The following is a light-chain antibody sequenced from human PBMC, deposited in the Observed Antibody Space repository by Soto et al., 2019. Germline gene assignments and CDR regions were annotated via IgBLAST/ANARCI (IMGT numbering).Light chain of an antibody. CDR1: ISDVGGYNS. V-gene: IGLV2-14*03. CDR2: DVS. Sequence: QSALAQPASVSGSPGQSIAISCAGTISDVGGYNSVSWYQQHPGKAPKLMIYDVSNRPSGVSNRFSGSKSVNTASLTISGVQADDEADYYCCSFTSSSTPGYVFGTGTKVTVL. CDR3: CSFTSSSTPGYV. J-gene: IGLJ1*01.